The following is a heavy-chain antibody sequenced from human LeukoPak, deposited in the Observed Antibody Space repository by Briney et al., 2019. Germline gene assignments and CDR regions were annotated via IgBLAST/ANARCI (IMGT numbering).Heavy chain of an antibody. Sequence: ASVKVSCKASGGTFSSYAISWVRQAPGQGLEWMGRIIPILGIANYAQKFQGRVTITADKSTSTAYMELSSLRSEDTAVYYCAGYSGYDSFSLAHDYWGQGTLVTVSS. CDR3: AGYSGYDSFSLAHDY. D-gene: IGHD5-12*01. V-gene: IGHV1-69*04. CDR2: IIPILGIA. CDR1: GGTFSSYA. J-gene: IGHJ4*02.